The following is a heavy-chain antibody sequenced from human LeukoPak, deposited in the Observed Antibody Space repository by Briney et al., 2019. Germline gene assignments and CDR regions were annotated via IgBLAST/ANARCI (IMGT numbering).Heavy chain of an antibody. D-gene: IGHD5-12*01. Sequence: SETLSLTCTVSGGSISSGSYYWTWIRQPAGKGLEWIGHIYTSGSTNYNPSLKSRVTIAMDTSKNHFSLKLSSVTAADMAVYYCARRPGWLNSAWFDPWGQGTLVTVSS. J-gene: IGHJ5*02. CDR3: ARRPGWLNSAWFDP. CDR1: GGSISSGSYY. CDR2: IYTSGST. V-gene: IGHV4-61*09.